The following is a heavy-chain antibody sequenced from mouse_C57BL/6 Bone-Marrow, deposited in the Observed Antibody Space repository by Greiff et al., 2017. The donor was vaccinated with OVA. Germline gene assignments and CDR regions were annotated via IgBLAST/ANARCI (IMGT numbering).Heavy chain of an antibody. CDR2: IYPRRGNT. D-gene: IGHD2-4*01. CDR3: ARSRGLRRFFAY. J-gene: IGHJ3*01. Sequence: QVQLQQSGAELARPGASVKLSCKASGYTFTSYGISWVKQRTGQGLEWIGEIYPRRGNTYSNEKFKGKATLTADKSSSTAYMGLRSLTSEDSAVYFCARSRGLRRFFAYWGQGTLVTVSA. CDR1: GYTFTSYG. V-gene: IGHV1-81*01.